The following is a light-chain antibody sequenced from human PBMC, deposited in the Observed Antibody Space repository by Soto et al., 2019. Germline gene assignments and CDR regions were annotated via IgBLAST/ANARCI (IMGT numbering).Light chain of an antibody. Sequence: QSVLTQPPSASGSPGQSVTISCTGTSSDVGGYNYVSWYQQHPGKAPKLMISEVSKRPSGVPDRFSGSKSGNTAYLTVSGFQSEDEAAYYCSSFAGNNNVVFGGGTKLTVL. CDR1: SSDVGGYNY. V-gene: IGLV2-8*01. J-gene: IGLJ2*01. CDR2: EVS. CDR3: SSFAGNNNVV.